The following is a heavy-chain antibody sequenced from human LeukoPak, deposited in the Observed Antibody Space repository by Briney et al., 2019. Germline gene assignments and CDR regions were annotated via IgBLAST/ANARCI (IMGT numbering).Heavy chain of an antibody. CDR1: GFTFSSYG. CDR2: IWYDGSNK. V-gene: IGHV3-33*01. J-gene: IGHJ4*02. D-gene: IGHD3-9*01. Sequence: GRSLRLSCAASGFTFSSYGMHWVRQAPGKGLEWVAVIWYDGSNKYYADSVKGQFTISRDNSKNTLYLQMNSLRAEDTAVYYCARDLTGRNYFGYWGQGTLVTVSS. CDR3: ARDLTGRNYFGY.